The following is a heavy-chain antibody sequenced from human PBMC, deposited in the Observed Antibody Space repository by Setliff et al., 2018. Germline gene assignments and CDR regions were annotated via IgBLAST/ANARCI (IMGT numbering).Heavy chain of an antibody. V-gene: IGHV4-38-2*01. D-gene: IGHD3-10*01. CDR2: IYHSGST. CDR3: AGGSLHRLDY. Sequence: SETLSLTCAVSGYSISSGYYWGWIRQPPGKGLEWIGSIYHSGSTYYNPSLKSRVTISVDTSKNQFSLKLSSVAAADTAVYYCAGGSLHRLDYWGQGTLVTVSS. J-gene: IGHJ4*02. CDR1: GYSISSGYY.